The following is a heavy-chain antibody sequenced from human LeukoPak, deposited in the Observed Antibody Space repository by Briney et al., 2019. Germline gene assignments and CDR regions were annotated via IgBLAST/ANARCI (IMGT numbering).Heavy chain of an antibody. CDR3: VTTWGDY. J-gene: IGHJ4*02. D-gene: IGHD3-16*01. CDR2: IKTDGTIT. V-gene: IGHV3-74*01. Sequence: PGGSLRLSCAVSGFTFSNHWMYRVRQVPGKGLVCVSAIKTDGTITNYADSVKGRFTISRDNAKNTLYLQMNGLRAEDTAIYYCVTTWGDYWGQGTLVTVSS. CDR1: GFTFSNHW.